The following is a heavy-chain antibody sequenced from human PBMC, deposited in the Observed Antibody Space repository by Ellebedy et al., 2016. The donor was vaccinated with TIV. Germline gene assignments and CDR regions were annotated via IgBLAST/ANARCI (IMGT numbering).Heavy chain of an antibody. D-gene: IGHD3-22*01. Sequence: GGSLRLSCAASGFTFGSFAMHLVRQAPGKGLEWLSVISGDGSSTYHADSVKGRFTITRDNSNNTLYLQVNRLRTEDTAVYYCAKGTSSGFNYDRVGFEYWGQGILVTVSS. CDR3: AKGTSSGFNYDRVGFEY. CDR2: ISGDGSST. V-gene: IGHV3-23*01. CDR1: GFTFGSFA. J-gene: IGHJ4*02.